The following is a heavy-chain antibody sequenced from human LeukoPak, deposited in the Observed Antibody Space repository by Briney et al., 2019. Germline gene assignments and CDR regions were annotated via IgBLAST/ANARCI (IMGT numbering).Heavy chain of an antibody. D-gene: IGHD3-16*01. V-gene: IGHV4-61*08. CDR3: ARALLGEFPNYFDY. CDR1: GGSINSGGYY. CDR2: ISYGGRT. Sequence: KPSQTLSLTCAVSGGSINSGGYYWSWIRQPPGKGLEWIGYISYGGRTNYNPSLQSRVTISVDTSKTQFSLNLDSVTAADTAVYYCARALLGEFPNYFDYWGQGTLVTVSS. J-gene: IGHJ4*02.